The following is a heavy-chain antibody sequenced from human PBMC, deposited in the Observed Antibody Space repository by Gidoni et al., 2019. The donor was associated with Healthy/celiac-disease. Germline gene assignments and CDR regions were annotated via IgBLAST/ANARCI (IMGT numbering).Heavy chain of an antibody. CDR1: GFTFRSYA. V-gene: IGHV3-23*01. CDR3: AKSGAGQLVPATGYYGMDV. Sequence: EVQLLESGGGLVQTGGSLRLSCAASGFTFRSYAMSWVRQAPGKGLGWVSAISGSGGSTYYADSVKGRFTISRDNSKNTLYLQMNSLRAEDTAVYYCAKSGAGQLVPATGYYGMDVWGQGTTVTVSS. J-gene: IGHJ6*02. D-gene: IGHD6-13*01. CDR2: ISGSGGST.